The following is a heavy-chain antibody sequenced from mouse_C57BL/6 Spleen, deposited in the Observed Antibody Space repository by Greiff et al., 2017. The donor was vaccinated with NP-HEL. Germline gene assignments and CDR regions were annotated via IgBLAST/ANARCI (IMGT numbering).Heavy chain of an antibody. J-gene: IGHJ2*01. CDR1: GFTFSSYG. D-gene: IGHD1-1*01. CDR2: ISSGGSYT. V-gene: IGHV5-6*01. Sequence: EVQRVESGGDLVKPGGSLKLSCAASGFTFSSYGMSWVRQTPDKRLEWVATISSGGSYTYYPDSVKGRFTISRDNAKNTLYLQMSSLKSEDTAMYYCARQGITTYYFDYWGQGTTLTVSS. CDR3: ARQGITTYYFDY.